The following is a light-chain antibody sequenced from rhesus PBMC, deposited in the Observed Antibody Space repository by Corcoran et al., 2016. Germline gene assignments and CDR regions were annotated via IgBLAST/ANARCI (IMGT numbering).Light chain of an antibody. CDR1: QRVSSY. Sequence: QVILTQSPATLSLSPGERATLSCRASQRVSSYLAWYQQKPGPAPSLLIYGASSRATGIPDRFSGRGVGTDVTPTISSLEPEDVGVYHCSQHSRGWTFGQGTKVEIK. CDR3: SQHSRGWT. CDR2: GAS. J-gene: IGKJ1*01. V-gene: IGKV3-10*01.